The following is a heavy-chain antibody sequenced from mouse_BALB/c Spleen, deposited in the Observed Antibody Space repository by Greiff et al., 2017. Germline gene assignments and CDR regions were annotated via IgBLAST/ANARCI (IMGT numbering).Heavy chain of an antibody. V-gene: IGHV5-4*02. CDR3: ARGDDGNYDPWFAY. CDR2: ISDGGSYT. Sequence: EVMLVESGGGLVKPGGSLKLSCAASGFTFSDYYMYWVRQTPEKRLEWVATISDGGSYTYYPDSVKGRFTISRDNAKNNLYLQMSSLKSEDTAMYYCARGDDGNYDPWFAYWGQGTLVTVSA. CDR1: GFTFSDYY. D-gene: IGHD2-3*01. J-gene: IGHJ3*01.